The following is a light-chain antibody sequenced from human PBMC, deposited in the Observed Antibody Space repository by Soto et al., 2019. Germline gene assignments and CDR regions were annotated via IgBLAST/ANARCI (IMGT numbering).Light chain of an antibody. Sequence: DIVMTQSPLSLPVTPGEPASISCRSSQSLLHSNGYNYLDWYLQKPGQSPQLLIYLGSNRASGVPDRFSGSGSDTDFTLKISRVEAEDVGVYYCMQALRTPPTFGPGTKVDIK. CDR2: LGS. CDR3: MQALRTPPT. CDR1: QSLLHSNGYNY. J-gene: IGKJ3*01. V-gene: IGKV2-28*01.